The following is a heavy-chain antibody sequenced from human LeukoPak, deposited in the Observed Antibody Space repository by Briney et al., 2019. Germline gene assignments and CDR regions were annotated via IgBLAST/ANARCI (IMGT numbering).Heavy chain of an antibody. CDR1: GGSFSGYY. D-gene: IGHD3-9*01. J-gene: IGHJ5*02. CDR3: ARGNWGYDILTGYYQKYNWFDP. V-gene: IGHV4-34*01. CDR2: INHSGST. Sequence: SETLSLTCAVYGGSFSGYYWSWIRQPPGKGLEWIGEINHSGSTNYNPSLKSRVTISVDTSKNQFSLKLSSVTAADTAVYYCARGNWGYDILTGYYQKYNWFDPWGQGTLVTVSS.